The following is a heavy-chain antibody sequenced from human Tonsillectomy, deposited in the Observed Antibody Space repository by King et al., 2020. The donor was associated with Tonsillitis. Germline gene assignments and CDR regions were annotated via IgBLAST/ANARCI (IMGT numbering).Heavy chain of an antibody. CDR1: GFTFSSYG. J-gene: IGHJ3*02. CDR3: AKLYSGYDSDAFDI. Sequence: VQLVESGGGVVQPGRSLRLSCAASGFTFSSYGMHWVRQAPGKGLEWVAFISYDGSNKYYADSVKGRFTISRDNSKNTLYLQMNSLRAEDTAVYYCAKLYSGYDSDAFDIWGQGTMVTVSS. D-gene: IGHD5-12*01. V-gene: IGHV3-30*18. CDR2: ISYDGSNK.